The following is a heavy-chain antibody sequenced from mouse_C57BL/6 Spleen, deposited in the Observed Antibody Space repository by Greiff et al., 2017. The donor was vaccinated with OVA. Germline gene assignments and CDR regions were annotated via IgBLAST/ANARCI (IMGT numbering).Heavy chain of an antibody. Sequence: DVQLQESGAGLVKPGGSLKLSCAASGFTFSSYAMSWVRQTPEKRLEWVAYISRGGDYIYYADTVKGRFTISRDNARNTLYMQMSSLKSEDTAMYYCTRALLGNYYAMDYWGQGTLVTVAS. V-gene: IGHV5-9-1*02. D-gene: IGHD4-1*01. J-gene: IGHJ4*01. CDR2: ISRGGDYI. CDR3: TRALLGNYYAMDY. CDR1: GFTFSSYA.